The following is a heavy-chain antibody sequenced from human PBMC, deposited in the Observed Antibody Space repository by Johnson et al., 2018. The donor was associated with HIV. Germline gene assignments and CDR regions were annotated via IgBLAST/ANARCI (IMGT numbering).Heavy chain of an antibody. J-gene: IGHJ3*02. CDR2: ISYDGSKK. V-gene: IGHV3-30*18. D-gene: IGHD3-10*01. CDR3: AKDIVGGLLLFSFDI. Sequence: QVQLVESGGGLVQPGGSLRLSCAASEFTFSAFGMHWVRQAPGKGLEWVAVISYDGSKKYYADSVKGRFTISRDNSKNTLYLQMNSLRAEDTAVYYCAKDIVGGLLLFSFDIWGQGAMVTVSS. CDR1: EFTFSAFG.